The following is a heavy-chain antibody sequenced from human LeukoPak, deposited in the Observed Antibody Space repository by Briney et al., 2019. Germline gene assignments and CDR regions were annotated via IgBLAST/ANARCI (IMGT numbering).Heavy chain of an antibody. D-gene: IGHD3-10*01. J-gene: IGHJ5*02. Sequence: GASVKVSCKASGGTFSSYAISWVRQAPGQGLEWMGGIIPIFGTANYAQKFQGRVTITADESTSTAYMELSSLRSEDTAVYYCARDAVWFGELFFWFDPWGQGTLVTVSS. V-gene: IGHV1-69*13. CDR3: ARDAVWFGELFFWFDP. CDR1: GGTFSSYA. CDR2: IIPIFGTA.